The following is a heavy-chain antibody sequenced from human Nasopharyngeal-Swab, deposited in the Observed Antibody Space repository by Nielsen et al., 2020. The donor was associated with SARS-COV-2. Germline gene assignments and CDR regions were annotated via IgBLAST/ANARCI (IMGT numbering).Heavy chain of an antibody. D-gene: IGHD2-21*01. Sequence: GESLTISCAASGFTVSSNYMSWVRQAPGKGLEWVSVIYSGGSTYYADSVKGRFTISRDNAKNSLYLQMNSLRAEDTAVYYCAREGHIVVPKAFDYWGQGTLVTVSS. CDR1: GFTVSSNY. V-gene: IGHV3-53*01. CDR2: IYSGGST. J-gene: IGHJ4*02. CDR3: AREGHIVVPKAFDY.